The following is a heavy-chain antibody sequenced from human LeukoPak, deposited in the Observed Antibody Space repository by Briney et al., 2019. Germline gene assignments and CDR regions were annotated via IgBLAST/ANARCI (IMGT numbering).Heavy chain of an antibody. CDR2: ISSNGGST. CDR3: ARVGCSSTSCPYYYYYMDV. Sequence: GESLKISCAASGFTFSSYAMHWVRQAPGKGLEYVSAISSNGGSTYYANSVKGRFTISRDNSKNTLYLQMGSLRAEDMAVYYCARVGCSSTSCPYYYYYMDVWGKGTTVTVSS. D-gene: IGHD2-2*01. CDR1: GFTFSSYA. J-gene: IGHJ6*03. V-gene: IGHV3-64*01.